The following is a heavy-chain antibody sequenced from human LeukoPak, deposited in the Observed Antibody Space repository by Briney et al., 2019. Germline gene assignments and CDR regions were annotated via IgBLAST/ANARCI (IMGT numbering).Heavy chain of an antibody. V-gene: IGHV3-21*01. D-gene: IGHD2-15*01. Sequence: GGSLRLSCAASGFTFSSYSMNWVRQAPGKGLEWVSSISSSSSYIYYADSVKGRFTISRDNAKNSLYLQMNSLRAEDTAVYYCAKSPVSSCRGSFCYPFDYWGQGNLVTVSS. CDR2: ISSSSSYI. CDR3: AKSPVSSCRGSFCYPFDY. CDR1: GFTFSSYS. J-gene: IGHJ4*02.